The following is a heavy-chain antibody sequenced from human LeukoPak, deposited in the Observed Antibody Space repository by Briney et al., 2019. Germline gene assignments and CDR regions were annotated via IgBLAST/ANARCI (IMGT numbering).Heavy chain of an antibody. CDR1: GCPFSSHA. CDR2: IIPIVGSP. V-gene: IGHV1-69*13. Sequence: SVKVSCKASGCPFSSHAITWVRQAPGQGLEWVGAIIPIVGSPSHSQKFQGRVTITADESTNTAYMQLSSLRSEDTAVYYCARALGDYGDFGYWGQGTLVTVSS. D-gene: IGHD4-17*01. J-gene: IGHJ4*02. CDR3: ARALGDYGDFGY.